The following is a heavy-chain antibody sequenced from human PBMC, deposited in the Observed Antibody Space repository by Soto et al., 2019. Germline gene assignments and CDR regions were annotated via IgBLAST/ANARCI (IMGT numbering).Heavy chain of an antibody. J-gene: IGHJ6*02. Sequence: GESLKISCKGSVFHFPNYWIGWVRQMPGKGLEWMGIIYPSDSDTKYSPSFQGQVTISADKSISTAYLQWSNLKASDTAIYYCARPTMRDGTVVWGQGTTVTVSS. V-gene: IGHV5-51*01. CDR3: ARPTMRDGTVV. CDR1: VFHFPNYW. CDR2: IYPSDSDT.